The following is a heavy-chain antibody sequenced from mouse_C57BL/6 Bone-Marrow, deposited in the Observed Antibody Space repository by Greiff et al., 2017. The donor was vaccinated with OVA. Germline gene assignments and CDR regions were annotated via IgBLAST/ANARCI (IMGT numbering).Heavy chain of an antibody. J-gene: IGHJ2*01. CDR2: ILPGRGST. CDR1: GYTFTGYW. Sequence: QVQLKESGAELMKPGASVKLSCKATGYTFTGYWIEWVKQRPGHGLEWIGEILPGRGSTNYNEKFKGKATFTADTSSNTAYMQLSSLTTEDSAIYYCARKRVLLRWEVDYWGQGTTLTVSS. CDR3: ARKRVLLRWEVDY. D-gene: IGHD1-1*01. V-gene: IGHV1-9*01.